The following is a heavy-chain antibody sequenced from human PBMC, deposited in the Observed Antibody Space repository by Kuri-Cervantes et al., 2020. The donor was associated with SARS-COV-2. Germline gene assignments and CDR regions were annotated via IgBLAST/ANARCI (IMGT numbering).Heavy chain of an antibody. V-gene: IGHV1-2*02. Sequence: ASVKVSCKASGYTFTSYGISWVRQAPGQGLEWMGWINPNSSGTNFTQKIEGRVTVTRDTSINTAYMDLTRLGSDDTAVFYCARGESIYGSRWYAGGFDYWGQGTLVTVSS. CDR3: ARGESIYGSRWYAGGFDY. J-gene: IGHJ4*02. D-gene: IGHD6-13*01. CDR1: GYTFTSYG. CDR2: INPNSSGT.